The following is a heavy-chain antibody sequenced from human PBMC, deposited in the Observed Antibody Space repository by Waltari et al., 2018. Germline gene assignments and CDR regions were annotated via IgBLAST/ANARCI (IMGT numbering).Heavy chain of an antibody. CDR3: VRDKSGGYYDY. Sequence: EVQVVESGGGLVQPGGSLRLSCAASGFTSTDHYMNWVRQAPGKGMEWVGRIRNRARSFTTDYAASVEGRFAISRDDSKNLLYLQMNSLKTEDTAVYYCVRDKSGGYYDYWGQGTLVTVSS. CDR2: IRNRARSFTT. V-gene: IGHV3-72*01. J-gene: IGHJ4*02. CDR1: GFTSTDHY. D-gene: IGHD1-26*01.